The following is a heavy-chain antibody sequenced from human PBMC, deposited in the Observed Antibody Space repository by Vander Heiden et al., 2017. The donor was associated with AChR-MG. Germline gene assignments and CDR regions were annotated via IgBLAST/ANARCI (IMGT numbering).Heavy chain of an antibody. Sequence: QVQLVQSGAEVKKPGASVKVSCKASGYTFTSYAMHWGRQAPGQRLEWMGWINAGNGNTKYSQKFQGRVTITRDTSASTAYMELSSLRSEDTAVYYCARDRDYVWGSYRPNYYYYYGMDVWGQGTTVTVSS. D-gene: IGHD3-16*02. CDR3: ARDRDYVWGSYRPNYYYYYGMDV. CDR1: GYTFTSYA. CDR2: INAGNGNT. V-gene: IGHV1-3*01. J-gene: IGHJ6*02.